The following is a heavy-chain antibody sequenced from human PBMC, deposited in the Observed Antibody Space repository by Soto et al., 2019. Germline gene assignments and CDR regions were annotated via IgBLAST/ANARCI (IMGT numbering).Heavy chain of an antibody. D-gene: IGHD3-22*01. CDR3: ARQGFAYYDSSGYYYNDY. Sequence: PGESLKISFKGSGYSFTSYWIGWVRQMPGKGLEWMGIIYPGDSDTRYSPSFQGQVTISADKSISTAYLQWSSLKASDTAMYYCARQGFAYYDSSGYYYNDYWGQGTLVTVSS. V-gene: IGHV5-51*01. CDR2: IYPGDSDT. CDR1: GYSFTSYW. J-gene: IGHJ4*02.